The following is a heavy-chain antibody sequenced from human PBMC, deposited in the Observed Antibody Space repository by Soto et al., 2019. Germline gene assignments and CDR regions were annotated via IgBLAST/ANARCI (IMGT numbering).Heavy chain of an antibody. CDR1: GFTFSSYW. CDR2: IKQDGSEK. J-gene: IGHJ6*02. V-gene: IGHV3-7*01. Sequence: LRLSCAASGFTFSSYWMSWVRQAPGKGLEWVANIKQDGSEKYYVDSVKGRFTISRDNAKNSLYLQMNSLRAEDTAVYYCARGSGSGSYYPYGMDVWGQGTTVTVSS. D-gene: IGHD3-10*01. CDR3: ARGSGSGSYYPYGMDV.